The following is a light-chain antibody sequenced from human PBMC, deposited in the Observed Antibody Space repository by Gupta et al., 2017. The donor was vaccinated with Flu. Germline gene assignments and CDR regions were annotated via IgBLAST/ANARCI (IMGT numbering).Light chain of an antibody. CDR3: QQYGDSPLT. J-gene: IGKJ4*01. CDR1: QSIRSSY. V-gene: IGKV3-20*01. CDR2: GAS. Sequence: ERATLSCRARQSIRSSYLAWYQQKPGQAPRLLIYGASSRATGIPDRFSGSGSGTAFTLTISRLDPEDFAVYYCQQYGDSPLTFGGGTKVEI.